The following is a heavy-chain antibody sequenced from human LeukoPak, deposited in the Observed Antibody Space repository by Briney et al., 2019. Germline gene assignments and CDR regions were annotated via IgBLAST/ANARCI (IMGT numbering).Heavy chain of an antibody. Sequence: SQTLSLTCTVSGGSISSGGYYWSWIRQHPGKGLEWIGYIYYSGSTYYNPSLKSRVTVSVDTSKNQFSLKLSSVTAADTAVYYCAKHNSGNFIYFDSWGQGALVTVSS. V-gene: IGHV4-31*03. J-gene: IGHJ4*02. CDR3: AKHNSGNFIYFDS. D-gene: IGHD1-26*01. CDR2: IYYSGST. CDR1: GGSISSGGYY.